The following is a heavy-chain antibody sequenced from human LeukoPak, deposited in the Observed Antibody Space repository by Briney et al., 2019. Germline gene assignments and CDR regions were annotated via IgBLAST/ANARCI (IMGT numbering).Heavy chain of an antibody. D-gene: IGHD4-23*01. CDR1: GFTFGDHA. CDR2: IRSKTYGGTT. CDR3: TRAVAHLDY. V-gene: IGHV3-49*04. Sequence: GGSLRLSCTASGFTFGDHAMSWVRQAPGKGLEWVGFIRSKTYGGTTEYAASVKGRFTISRDDSKSIAYLQMNSLKTEDTAVCYCTRAVAHLDYWGQGTLVTVS. J-gene: IGHJ4*02.